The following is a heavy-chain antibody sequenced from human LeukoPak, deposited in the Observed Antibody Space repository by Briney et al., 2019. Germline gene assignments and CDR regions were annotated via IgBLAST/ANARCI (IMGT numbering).Heavy chain of an antibody. CDR1: GCSISSGSYE. Sequence: SETLSLTCTVSGCSISSGSYESGWIRQPAGNGLEWIVRIYTSGSTNYNPSLKSRATISVDTSKNQFSLKLSSVTAADTAVYYCARLSLFGDPFDYWGQGTLVTVSS. CDR3: ARLSLFGDPFDY. D-gene: IGHD4-17*01. J-gene: IGHJ4*02. CDR2: IYTSGST. V-gene: IGHV4-61*02.